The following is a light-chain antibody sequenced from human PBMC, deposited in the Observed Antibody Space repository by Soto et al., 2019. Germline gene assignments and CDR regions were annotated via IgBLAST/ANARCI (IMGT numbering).Light chain of an antibody. J-gene: IGLJ2*01. CDR2: DVS. Sequence: QSVLTQPRSVSGSPGQSVTISCTGTSRDVGAYNYVSWYQQHPGKAPKLIIYDVSKWPSGVPDRFSGSKSGNTASLTISGIQAEDEADYYCCSSAGSSTVIFGGGTKLTVL. CDR3: CSSAGSSTVI. V-gene: IGLV2-11*01. CDR1: SRDVGAYNY.